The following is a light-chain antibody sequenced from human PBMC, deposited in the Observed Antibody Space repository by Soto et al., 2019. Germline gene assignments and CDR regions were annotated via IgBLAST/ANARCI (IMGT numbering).Light chain of an antibody. CDR3: QQYGRT. Sequence: EIVLKQSPGTLSLSPGERATLSCRASKSISSSYLAWYQQKPGQAPRLLIYGASSRATGIPDRFSGSGSGTEFTLTISRLEPEDFAVYYCQQYGRTFGQGTKVEIK. CDR1: KSISSSY. J-gene: IGKJ1*01. CDR2: GAS. V-gene: IGKV3-20*01.